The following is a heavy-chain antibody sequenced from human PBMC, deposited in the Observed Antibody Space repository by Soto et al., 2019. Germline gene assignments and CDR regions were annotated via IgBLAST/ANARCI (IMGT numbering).Heavy chain of an antibody. V-gene: IGHV3-23*01. CDR2: ISGSGDNT. CDR1: GFTFSSYA. D-gene: IGHD3-3*01. J-gene: IGHJ6*03. CDR3: AKDLVTDDFSSAYYTYSYMDV. Sequence: EVQLLESGGGLVQPGGSLRLSCAASGFTFSSYALNWVRQAPGKGLEWVSVISGSGDNTYYADSVKGRFTISRDNSKNTMYLQMKSLRAEDTAVYYCAKDLVTDDFSSAYYTYSYMDVWGKGTTVTVSS.